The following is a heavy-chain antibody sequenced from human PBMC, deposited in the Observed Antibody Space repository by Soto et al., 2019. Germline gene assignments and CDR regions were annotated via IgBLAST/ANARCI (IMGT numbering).Heavy chain of an antibody. D-gene: IGHD6-6*01. CDR3: ATNSYSSSPLYYFDY. Sequence: QVQLVQSGAEVKKPGASVKVSCKASGYTFTGYYMHWVRQAPGQGLEWMGWINPNSGGTNYAQKLQGWVTMTRDTSISTAYMELSRLRSDDTAVYYCATNSYSSSPLYYFDYWGQGTLVTVSS. CDR1: GYTFTGYY. CDR2: INPNSGGT. J-gene: IGHJ4*02. V-gene: IGHV1-2*04.